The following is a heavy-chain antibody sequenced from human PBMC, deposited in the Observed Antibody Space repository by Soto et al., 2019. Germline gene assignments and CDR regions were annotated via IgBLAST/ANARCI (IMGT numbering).Heavy chain of an antibody. CDR2: IILLSGTP. CDR3: TRGIQLWS. CDR1: GGTFSNYA. V-gene: IGHV1-69*06. Sequence: QVQLVQSGAEVKKPGSSVKVSCKASGGTFSNYALTWVRQAPGQGLEWMGGIILLSGTPNYAQKFQGRVTITADKSTTTVYMELSSLRSEDTAVYYCTRGIQLWSWGQGNLVTVSS. J-gene: IGHJ5*02. D-gene: IGHD5-18*01.